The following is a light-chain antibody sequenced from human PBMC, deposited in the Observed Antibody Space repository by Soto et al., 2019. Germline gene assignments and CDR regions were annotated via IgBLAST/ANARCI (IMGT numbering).Light chain of an antibody. J-gene: IGLJ2*01. CDR1: SSDVGGYNF. Sequence: QSALTQPASVSGSPGQSITISCTGTSSDVGGYNFVSWYQQHPGKAPKLMIYDVSNRPSGVSNRCSGSKSGDTASLTISGLQAEEEADYYCSSYTTSSPVVFGGGTKLTV. CDR3: SSYTTSSPVV. CDR2: DVS. V-gene: IGLV2-14*01.